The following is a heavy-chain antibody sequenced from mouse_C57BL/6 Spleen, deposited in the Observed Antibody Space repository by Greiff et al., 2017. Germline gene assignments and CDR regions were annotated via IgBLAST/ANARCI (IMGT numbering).Heavy chain of an antibody. Sequence: QVQLQQSGAELAKPGASVKLSCKASGYTFTSYWMHWVKQRPGQGLEWIGYINPSSGYTKYNQKFKDKATLTADKSSSTAYMQLSSLTYEDSAVYYGARANYVEGGTGDYWGQGTSVTVSS. CDR1: GYTFTSYW. CDR3: ARANYVEGGTGDY. D-gene: IGHD1-1*01. J-gene: IGHJ4*01. V-gene: IGHV1-7*01. CDR2: INPSSGYT.